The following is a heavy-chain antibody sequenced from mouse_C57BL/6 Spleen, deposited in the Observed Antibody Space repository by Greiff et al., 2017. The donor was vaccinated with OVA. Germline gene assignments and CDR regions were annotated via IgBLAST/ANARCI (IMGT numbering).Heavy chain of an antibody. CDR3: ARLDWDVAMDY. V-gene: IGHV3-6*01. J-gene: IGHJ4*01. CDR2: ISYDGSN. CDR1: GYSITSGYY. D-gene: IGHD4-1*01. Sequence: ESGPGLVKPSQSLSLTCSVTGYSITSGYYWNWIRQFPGNKLEWMGYISYDGSNNYNPSLKNRISITRDTSKNQFFLKLNSVTTEDTATYYCARLDWDVAMDYWGQGTSVTVSS.